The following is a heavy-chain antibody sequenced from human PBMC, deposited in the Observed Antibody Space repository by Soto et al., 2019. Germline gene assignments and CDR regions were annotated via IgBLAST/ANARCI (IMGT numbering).Heavy chain of an antibody. CDR1: GGTFSSYA. Sequence: QVQLVQSGAEVKKPGSSVKVSCKASGGTFSSYAISWVRQAPGQGLEWMGGIIPIFGTANYAQKFQGRVTITEDKSTSTAYMELSSLRSEDTAVYYCARGGRVAARPQDQLWVDYWGQGTLVTVSS. J-gene: IGHJ4*02. CDR2: IIPIFGTA. CDR3: ARGGRVAARPQDQLWVDY. D-gene: IGHD6-6*01. V-gene: IGHV1-69*06.